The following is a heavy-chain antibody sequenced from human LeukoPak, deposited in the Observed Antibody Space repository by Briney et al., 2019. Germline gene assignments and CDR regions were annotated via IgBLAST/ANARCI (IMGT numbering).Heavy chain of an antibody. Sequence: GGSLRLSCAASRFTFNNYGMHWVRQAPGKGLEWVAFIRYDGSNKYYADSVKGRFSISRDNSKNTLYLQMNSLRVADTAVYYCATSRRSSYGYRALELPPSPVDWGQGTLVTVSS. D-gene: IGHD5-18*01. J-gene: IGHJ4*02. CDR1: RFTFNNYG. CDR2: IRYDGSNK. V-gene: IGHV3-30*02. CDR3: ATSRRSSYGYRALELPPSPVD.